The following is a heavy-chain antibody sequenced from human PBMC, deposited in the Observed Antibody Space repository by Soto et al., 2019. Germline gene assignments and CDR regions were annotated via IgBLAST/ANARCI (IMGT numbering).Heavy chain of an antibody. CDR1: GYTFISYG. Sequence: ASVKVSCKASGYTFISYGISWVRQAPGQGLEWVGWMSAFTGKADYAQIFQDRVTMTTDTSTSTAYMELRSLRSDDTAVYYCARDQRHYGLGYYYGNSWGEATLVTVT. CDR2: MSAFTGKA. V-gene: IGHV1-18*04. D-gene: IGHD3-10*01. J-gene: IGHJ1*01. CDR3: ARDQRHYGLGYYYGNS.